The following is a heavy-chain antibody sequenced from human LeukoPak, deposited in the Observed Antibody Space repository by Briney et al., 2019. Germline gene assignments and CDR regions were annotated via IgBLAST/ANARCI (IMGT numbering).Heavy chain of an antibody. V-gene: IGHV3-23*01. J-gene: IGHJ3*02. D-gene: IGHD1-26*01. CDR2: ISGSGGST. CDR1: GFTFSTYG. Sequence: GGSLRLSCEASGFTFSTYGINWVRQAPGKGLEWVSAISGSGGSTYYADSVKGRFTISGDNAKNTQSLQMNSLRAEDTAVYYCARSGRGGAFDIWGQGTMVTVSS. CDR3: ARSGRGGAFDI.